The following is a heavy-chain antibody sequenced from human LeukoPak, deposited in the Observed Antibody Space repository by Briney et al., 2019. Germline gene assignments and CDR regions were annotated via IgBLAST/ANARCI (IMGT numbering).Heavy chain of an antibody. D-gene: IGHD2-15*01. J-gene: IGHJ6*02. CDR1: AFIFSGHW. V-gene: IGHV3-7*03. CDR2: IKEDGSER. CDR3: ARGHYSPKGLCSYGYYYNTLDV. Sequence: GGSLRLSCEGSAFIFSGHWMNWVRQTPGKGLEWVASIKEDGSERQYVDSVKGRFSISRDNTKGSLYLQMNSLRAEDTAVYYYARGHYSPKGLCSYGYYYNTLDVWGQGTAVTAS.